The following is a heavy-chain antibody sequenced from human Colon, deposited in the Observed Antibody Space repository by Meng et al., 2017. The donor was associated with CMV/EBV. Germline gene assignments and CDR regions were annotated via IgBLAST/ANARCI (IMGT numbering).Heavy chain of an antibody. Sequence: VLLVEARGGLIPPVGPRRLSCTASGFTVSSHYMSWVRQAPGKGLEWVSVIYSGGSTYYADSVKGRFTISGENAENTLYLQMDSLRVDDTAVYYCAAQRRAGFDSWGQGTLVTVSS. CDR1: GFTVSSHY. V-gene: IGHV3-53*01. J-gene: IGHJ5*01. D-gene: IGHD5-24*01. CDR3: AAQRRAGFDS. CDR2: IYSGGST.